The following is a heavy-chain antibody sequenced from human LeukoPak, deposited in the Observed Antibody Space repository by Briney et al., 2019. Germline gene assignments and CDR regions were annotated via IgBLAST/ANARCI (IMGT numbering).Heavy chain of an antibody. V-gene: IGHV4-34*01. Sequence: SETLSLTCAVYGGSFSGYYWSWIRQPPGKGLEWIGEINHSGSTNYNPSLKSRVTISVDTSKNQFSLKLSSVTAADTAVYYCAGGRVAVAGPRYYYGMDVWGQGTTVTVSS. CDR1: GGSFSGYY. J-gene: IGHJ6*02. CDR2: INHSGST. CDR3: AGGRVAVAGPRYYYGMDV. D-gene: IGHD6-19*01.